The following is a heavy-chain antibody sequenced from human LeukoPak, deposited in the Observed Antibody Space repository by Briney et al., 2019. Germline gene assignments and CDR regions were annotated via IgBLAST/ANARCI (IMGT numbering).Heavy chain of an antibody. V-gene: IGHV4-30-2*01. D-gene: IGHD5-24*01. Sequence: SETLSLTCTVSGGSISSGGYSWSWIRQPPGKGLEWIGYISHSGNTNYNPSLESRVTISVDRSKNQFSLNLSSVTAADTAIYYCARTSRDGYNLGFYFDYWSQGTLVTVSS. CDR1: GGSISSGGYS. J-gene: IGHJ4*02. CDR3: ARTSRDGYNLGFYFDY. CDR2: ISHSGNT.